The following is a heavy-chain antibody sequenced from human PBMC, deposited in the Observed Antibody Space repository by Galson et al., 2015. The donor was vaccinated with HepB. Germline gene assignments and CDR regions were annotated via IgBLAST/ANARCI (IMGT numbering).Heavy chain of an antibody. CDR3: TTDSRSYYALDY. D-gene: IGHD4-11*01. V-gene: IGHV3-15*01. CDR2: IKSKTDGGTT. Sequence: SLRLSCAASGFTFSNARMSWVRQAPGKGLEWVGRIKSKTDGGTTDYAAPVKGRFTISRDDSKNTLYLQMNSLKTEDTAVYYCTTDSRSYYALDYWGQGTLVTVSS. CDR1: GFTFSNAR. J-gene: IGHJ4*02.